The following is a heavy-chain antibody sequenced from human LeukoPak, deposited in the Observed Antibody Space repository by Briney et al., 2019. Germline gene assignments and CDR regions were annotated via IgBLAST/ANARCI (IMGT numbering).Heavy chain of an antibody. CDR3: ITPLPYSAQ. Sequence: GGSLRLSCAASGFTFSSCALHWVRQAPGKGLEWVGRIKPKTDGETTEYAAPVKDRFSISRDDSKSMMYLQMNSLKTEDTAVYYCITPLPYSAQGGQGTLVTVSS. J-gene: IGHJ4*02. CDR2: IKPKTDGETT. D-gene: IGHD2-21*01. V-gene: IGHV3-15*07. CDR1: GFTFSSCA.